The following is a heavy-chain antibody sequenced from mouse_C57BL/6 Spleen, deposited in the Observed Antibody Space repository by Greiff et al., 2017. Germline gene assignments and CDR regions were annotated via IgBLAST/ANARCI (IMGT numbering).Heavy chain of an antibody. CDR1: GYTFTDYN. D-gene: IGHD1-1*01. CDR2: INPNNGGT. Sequence: VQLQQSGPELVKPGASVKMSCKASGYTFTDYNMHWVKQSHGKSLEWIGYINPNNGGTSYNQKFKGKATLTVNKSSSTAYMELRSLTSEDSAVYYCERFGYGSSPWFAYWGQGTLVTVSA. V-gene: IGHV1-22*01. CDR3: ERFGYGSSPWFAY. J-gene: IGHJ3*01.